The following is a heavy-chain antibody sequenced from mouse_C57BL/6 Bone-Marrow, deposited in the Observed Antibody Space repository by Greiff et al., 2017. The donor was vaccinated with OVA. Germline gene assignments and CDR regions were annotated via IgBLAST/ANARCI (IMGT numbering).Heavy chain of an antibody. D-gene: IGHD2-1*01. CDR2: IDPENGDT. J-gene: IGHJ2*01. Sequence: VQLQQSGAELVRPGASVKLSCTASGFNIKDDYMHWVKQRPEQGLEWIGWIDPENGDTEYASKFQGKATITADTSSNTAYLQLSSPTAEDTAVYDCTSYGNFDYWGQGTTLTVSS. V-gene: IGHV14-4*01. CDR1: GFNIKDDY. CDR3: TSYGNFDY.